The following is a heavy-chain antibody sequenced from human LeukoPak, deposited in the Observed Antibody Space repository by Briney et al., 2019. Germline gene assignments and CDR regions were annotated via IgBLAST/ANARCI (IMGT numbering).Heavy chain of an antibody. J-gene: IGHJ4*02. CDR3: TTLVEPELGIPTDY. V-gene: IGHV3-73*01. D-gene: IGHD6-13*01. CDR1: GFTFSGSA. Sequence: GGSLKLSCAASGFTFSGSAMYWVRQASGKGLEWVCRIRSKANNYATAYAASMKGRFTISRDDSKNTAFLQMNSLKTEDTAVYYCTTLVEPELGIPTDYWGQGTLVTVSS. CDR2: IRSKANNYAT.